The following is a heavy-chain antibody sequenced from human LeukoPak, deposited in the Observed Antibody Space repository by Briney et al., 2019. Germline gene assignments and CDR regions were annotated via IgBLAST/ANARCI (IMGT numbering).Heavy chain of an antibody. J-gene: IGHJ4*02. CDR2: TSGDSITT. CDR1: GFTFHNYA. D-gene: IGHD5/OR15-5a*01. CDR3: ARDHVYGGADY. Sequence: GGSLRLSCAASGFTFHNYAIHWVPPAPGKGLEWVSLTSGDSITTYFADSVKGRFTISRDNSKSSLFLQMNSLRTDDTALYYCARDHVYGGADYWGQGTLVTVSS. V-gene: IGHV3-43*02.